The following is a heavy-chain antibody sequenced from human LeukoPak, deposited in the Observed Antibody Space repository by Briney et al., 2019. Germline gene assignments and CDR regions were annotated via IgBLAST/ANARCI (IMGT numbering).Heavy chain of an antibody. CDR3: VSFYETY. D-gene: IGHD2/OR15-2a*01. J-gene: IGHJ4*02. CDR1: AFTFSSYW. CDR2: INSDGSWT. Sequence: PGGSLRLSCATSAFTFSSYWMHWVRQAPGKGLVWVSHINSDGSWTSYADSVKGRFTISKDNAKNTVYLQMNNLRAEDTAVYYCVSFYETYWGRGTLVTVSS. V-gene: IGHV3-74*01.